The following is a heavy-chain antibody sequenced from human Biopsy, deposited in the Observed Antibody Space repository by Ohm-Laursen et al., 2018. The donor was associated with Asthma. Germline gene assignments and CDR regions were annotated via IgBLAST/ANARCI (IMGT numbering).Heavy chain of an antibody. D-gene: IGHD6-13*01. CDR3: VRGSSSWHHGPFHYYYGLDV. CDR2: IYYSGTT. CDR1: GGYMRSGNYY. V-gene: IGHV4-39*01. Sequence: GTLSLTCGLSSGSGGYMRSGNYYWGWIRQPPGKGLEWIGSIYYSGTTYYNPSLGSRVTVSADPSKNQFSEKLTSVTAADTAVYYCVRGSSSWHHGPFHYYYGLDVWGQGTTATVSS. J-gene: IGHJ6*02.